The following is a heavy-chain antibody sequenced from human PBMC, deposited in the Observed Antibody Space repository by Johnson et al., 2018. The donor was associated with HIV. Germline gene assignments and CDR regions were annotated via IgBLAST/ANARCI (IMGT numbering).Heavy chain of an antibody. J-gene: IGHJ3*02. Sequence: QVQLVESGGGVVQPVRSLRLSCAASGFTFSSYAMHWVRQAPGKGLEWVAVISYDGSNKYYADSVKGRFTISRDNSKNTLYLQMNSLRAEDTAVYYCAREPWSHDAFDIWGQGTMVTVSS. D-gene: IGHD2-8*02. CDR1: GFTFSSYA. V-gene: IGHV3-30-3*01. CDR2: ISYDGSNK. CDR3: AREPWSHDAFDI.